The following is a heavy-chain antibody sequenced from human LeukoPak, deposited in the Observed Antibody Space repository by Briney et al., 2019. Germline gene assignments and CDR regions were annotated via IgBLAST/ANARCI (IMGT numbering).Heavy chain of an antibody. Sequence: GGSLRLSCAASGFTFSSYAMHWVRQAPGKGLEWVAVISYDGSNKYYADSVEGRFTISRDNSKNTLYLQMNSLRAEDTAVYYCARVQVPAYYFDYWGQGTLVTVSS. CDR1: GFTFSSYA. V-gene: IGHV3-30-3*01. J-gene: IGHJ4*02. CDR2: ISYDGSNK. D-gene: IGHD2-2*01. CDR3: ARVQVPAYYFDY.